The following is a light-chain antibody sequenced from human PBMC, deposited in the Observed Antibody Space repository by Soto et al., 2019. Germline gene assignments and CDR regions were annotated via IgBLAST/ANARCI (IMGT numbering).Light chain of an antibody. CDR2: DAS. V-gene: IGKV1-5*01. CDR1: QSISSW. CDR3: QQYNSYPRT. J-gene: IGKJ5*01. Sequence: IQVTQSPSSVSASVGHRVTITCRASQSISSWLAWYQQKPGKAPKLLIYDASSLESGVPSRFSGSVSGTEGTITISSLQTDDGATYYCQQYNSYPRTFGQGTRLEIK.